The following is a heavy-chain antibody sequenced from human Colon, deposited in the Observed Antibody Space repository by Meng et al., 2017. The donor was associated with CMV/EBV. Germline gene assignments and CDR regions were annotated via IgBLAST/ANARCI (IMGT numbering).Heavy chain of an antibody. V-gene: IGHV4-59*01. Sequence: SETLSLTCNVYGGSISNYYWSWIRQALGKGLEWIGYNYDSGSTKYNPSLKSRVTISVDRSKNQFSLRLRSVTAADTAVYYCAKSSRFSHYYGMDVWGQGTTVTVSS. D-gene: IGHD3-3*01. CDR2: NYDSGST. J-gene: IGHJ6*02. CDR1: GGSISNYY. CDR3: AKSSRFSHYYGMDV.